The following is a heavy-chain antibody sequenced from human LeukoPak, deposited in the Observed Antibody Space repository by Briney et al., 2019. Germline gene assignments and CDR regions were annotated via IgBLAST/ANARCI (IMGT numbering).Heavy chain of an antibody. J-gene: IGHJ4*02. D-gene: IGHD6-13*01. Sequence: GGSLRLSCAASGFTFDDYAMHWVRQAPGKGLEWVSGISWNSGSIGYADSVKGRFTISRDNAKNSLYLQMNSLRAEDTALYYCAKDPDSLIAAAGTRFDYWGEGNLVTVSS. CDR2: ISWNSGSI. CDR1: GFTFDDYA. CDR3: AKDPDSLIAAAGTRFDY. V-gene: IGHV3-9*01.